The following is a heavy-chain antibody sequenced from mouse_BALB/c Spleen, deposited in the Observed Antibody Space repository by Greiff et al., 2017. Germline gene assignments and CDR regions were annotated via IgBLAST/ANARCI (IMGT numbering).Heavy chain of an antibody. Sequence: QVQLQQSGPELVKPGASVKISCKASGYAFSSSWMNWVKQRPGQGLEWIGRIYPGDGDTNYNGKFKGKATLTADKSSSTAYMQLSSLTSVDSAVYFCARVVGNYPWFAYWGQGTLVTVSA. D-gene: IGHD2-1*01. J-gene: IGHJ3*01. CDR3: ARVVGNYPWFAY. CDR1: GYAFSSSW. CDR2: IYPGDGDT. V-gene: IGHV1-82*01.